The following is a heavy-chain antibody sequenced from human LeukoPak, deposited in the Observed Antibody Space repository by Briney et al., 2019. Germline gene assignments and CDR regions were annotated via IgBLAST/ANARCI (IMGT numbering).Heavy chain of an antibody. CDR1: GYTFTSYY. CDR2: INPNTGGT. V-gene: IGHV1-2*02. D-gene: IGHD2-2*02. CDR3: ARSSTTWYNAFDI. J-gene: IGHJ3*02. Sequence: GASVRVSCKASGYTFTSYYMHWVRQAPGQGLEWMGWINPNTGGTNYAQRFQGRVTMTRDTSISSAYMELNSLTSDDTAVYFCARSSTTWYNAFDIWGQGTMVTVS.